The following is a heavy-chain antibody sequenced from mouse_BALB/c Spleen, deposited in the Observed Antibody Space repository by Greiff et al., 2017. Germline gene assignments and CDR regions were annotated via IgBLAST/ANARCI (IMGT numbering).Heavy chain of an antibody. V-gene: IGHV5-6-5*01. Sequence: DVKLVESGGGLVKPGGSLKLSCAASGFTFSSYAMSWVRQTPEKRLEWVASISSGGSTYYPDSVKGRFTISRDNARNILYRQMSSLRSEDTAMYYCARGQGGNYGYWGQGTTLTVSS. J-gene: IGHJ2*01. CDR2: ISSGGST. CDR1: GFTFSSYA. D-gene: IGHD2-1*01. CDR3: ARGQGGNYGY.